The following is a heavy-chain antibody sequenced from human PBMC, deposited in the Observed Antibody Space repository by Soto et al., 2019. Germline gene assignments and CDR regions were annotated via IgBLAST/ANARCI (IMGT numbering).Heavy chain of an antibody. V-gene: IGHV3-23*01. D-gene: IGHD6-19*01. CDR1: GFSFVNYA. Sequence: GRSLRLSCAASGFSFVNYAMNWVRQAPGKGLEWVSGLSGSGTSTYYADSVKGRFTISRDNSRDTLFLQMNSLTADEKAVYYCPKATTNGGRFHQSDSSGQRALGPGS. CDR3: PKATTNGGRFHQSDS. J-gene: IGHJ4*02. CDR2: LSGSGTST.